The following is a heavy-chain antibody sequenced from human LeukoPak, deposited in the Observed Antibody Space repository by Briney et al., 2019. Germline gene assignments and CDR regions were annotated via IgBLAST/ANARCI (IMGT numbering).Heavy chain of an antibody. D-gene: IGHD4-11*01. J-gene: IGHJ5*02. CDR3: ARESDYSHPNYFDP. CDR1: GDSISNSHW. Sequence: PSETLSLTCAVSGDSISNSHWWSWARQSPGKGLEWIGQIRHSGRTNYSPSLKSRVIVSIDTSKNQFSLNLNSVTAADTALYYCARESDYSHPNYFDPWGQGTLVTVSS. V-gene: IGHV4-4*02. CDR2: IRHSGRT.